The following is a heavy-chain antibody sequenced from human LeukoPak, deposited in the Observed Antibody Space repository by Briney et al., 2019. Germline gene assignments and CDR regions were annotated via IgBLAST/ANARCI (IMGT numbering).Heavy chain of an antibody. D-gene: IGHD1-26*01. CDR2: INPNSGGT. Sequence: ASVKVSCKASGHTFTGYYMHWVRQAPGQGLAWMGWINPNSGGTNYARKFQGRVTMTRDTSISTAYMDLSRLRSDDTAVYYCARGVSGSYSFDYWGQGTLVTVSS. CDR1: GHTFTGYY. CDR3: ARGVSGSYSFDY. J-gene: IGHJ4*02. V-gene: IGHV1-2*02.